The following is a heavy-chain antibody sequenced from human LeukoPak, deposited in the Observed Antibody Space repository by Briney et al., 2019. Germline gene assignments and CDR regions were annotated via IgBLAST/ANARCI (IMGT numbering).Heavy chain of an antibody. CDR3: ARDERYGDYVGPHAFDI. V-gene: IGHV3-23*01. CDR2: ISGSGGST. J-gene: IGHJ3*02. D-gene: IGHD4-17*01. CDR1: GFTFSSYA. Sequence: GGSLRLSCAASGFTFSSYAMSWVRQAPGKGLEWVSAISGSGGSTYYADSVKGRFTISRDNSKNTLYLQMNSLRAEDTAVYYCARDERYGDYVGPHAFDIWGQGTMVTVSS.